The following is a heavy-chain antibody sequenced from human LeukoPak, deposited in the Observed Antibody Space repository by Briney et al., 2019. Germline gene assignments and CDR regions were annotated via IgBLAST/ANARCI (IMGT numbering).Heavy chain of an antibody. Sequence: GGSLRLSCAASGFTFSSYAMSWVRQAPGKGLEWVSAISGSGGSTYYADSVKGRFTISRDNSKNTLYLQMNSLRAEDTAVYYCARDWDRHTYYYYGMDVWGQGTTVTVSS. D-gene: IGHD1-26*01. CDR1: GFTFSSYA. J-gene: IGHJ6*02. CDR2: ISGSGGST. V-gene: IGHV3-23*01. CDR3: ARDWDRHTYYYYGMDV.